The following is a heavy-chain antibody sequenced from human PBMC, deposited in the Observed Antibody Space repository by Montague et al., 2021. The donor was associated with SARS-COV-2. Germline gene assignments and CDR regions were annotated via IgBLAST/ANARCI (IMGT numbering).Heavy chain of an antibody. V-gene: IGHV3-9*01. Sequence: SLRLSCAASGFKFYDSAMHWVRQAPGKGLEWVSGINWNSGSVDYADSVKGRFTISRDNTKNSLFLQMNSLRTEDTALYYCAKDHYASGKMGFFDLWGRGTLVTVSS. CDR3: AKDHYASGKMGFFDL. D-gene: IGHD3-16*01. CDR2: INWNSGSV. J-gene: IGHJ2*01. CDR1: GFKFYDSA.